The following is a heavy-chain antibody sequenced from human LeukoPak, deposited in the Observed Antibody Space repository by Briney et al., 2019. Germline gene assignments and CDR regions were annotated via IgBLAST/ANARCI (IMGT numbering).Heavy chain of an antibody. CDR1: GFTFSSHS. V-gene: IGHV3-48*01. CDR3: ARGAYYYED. Sequence: GGSLRLSCAASGFTFSSHSMNWVRQAPGKGLEWVSYISSSSSTIDYADSVKGRFTISRNNAKKSLYLQMNSLRAEDTAVYYCARGAYYYEDWGQGALVTVSS. D-gene: IGHD3-22*01. CDR2: ISSSSSTI. J-gene: IGHJ4*02.